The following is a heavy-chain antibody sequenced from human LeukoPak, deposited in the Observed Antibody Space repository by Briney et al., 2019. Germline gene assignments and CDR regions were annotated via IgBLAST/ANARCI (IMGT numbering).Heavy chain of an antibody. CDR3: ARSGTRASPFDP. Sequence: SETLSLTCTVSGGSISTYFWSWIRQPAGKGLEWIGRIYTTETTNYNPSLKSRVTISVDTSKNQFSLKLSSVTAADTAVYYCARSGTRASPFDPWGQGTLVTVSS. D-gene: IGHD2-2*01. CDR1: GGSISTYF. V-gene: IGHV4-4*07. CDR2: IYTTETT. J-gene: IGHJ5*02.